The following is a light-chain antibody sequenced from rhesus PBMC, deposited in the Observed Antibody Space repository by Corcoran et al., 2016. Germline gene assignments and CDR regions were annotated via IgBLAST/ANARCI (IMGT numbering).Light chain of an antibody. V-gene: IGKV1-74*01. J-gene: IGKJ3*01. CDR1: ENVNNY. CDR2: KGS. Sequence: DIQMTQSPSSLSASVGDRVTITCRASENVNNYLNWYQQKPGKAPKLLIYKGSTLQSGVPSRFSGSGSGTDYTLPISSLQPEDFATYYCQHGYGTPFTFGPGTKLDIK. CDR3: QHGYGTPFT.